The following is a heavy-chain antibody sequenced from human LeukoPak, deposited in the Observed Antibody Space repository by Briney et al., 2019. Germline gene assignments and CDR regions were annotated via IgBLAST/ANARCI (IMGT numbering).Heavy chain of an antibody. Sequence: SVKVSCKASGGTFSSYAISWVRQAPGQGLEWMGGIIPIFGTANYAQKFQGRVTMTRDMSTSTVYMELSSLRSEDTAVYYCASQRPYSGYGDYTPDDYWGQGTLVTVSS. J-gene: IGHJ4*02. CDR1: GGTFSSYA. V-gene: IGHV1-69*05. CDR3: ASQRPYSGYGDYTPDDY. D-gene: IGHD4-17*01. CDR2: IIPIFGTA.